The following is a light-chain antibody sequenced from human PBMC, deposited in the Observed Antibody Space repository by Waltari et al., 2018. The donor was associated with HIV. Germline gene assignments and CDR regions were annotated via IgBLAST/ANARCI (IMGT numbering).Light chain of an antibody. J-gene: IGLJ3*02. Sequence: QSVLTQPPSVSGAPGQRVTISCTGSSSNIGAGYDVHWHRQLPGTAPKLLIYVNTNRPSGVPDRFAGSKAGTSASLAITGLQAEEEADYFCQSYDSSLSGSVFGGGTKLTVL. CDR2: VNT. CDR1: SSNIGAGYD. CDR3: QSYDSSLSGSV. V-gene: IGLV1-40*01.